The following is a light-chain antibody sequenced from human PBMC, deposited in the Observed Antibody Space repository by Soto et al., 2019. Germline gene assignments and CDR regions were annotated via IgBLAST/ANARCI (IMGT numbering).Light chain of an antibody. Sequence: EIVLTQSPGTLSFSPGERATLFCRASQSVSSSYLAWYQQKPGQAPRLLIYGASSRATGIPDRFSGSGSGTDFTLTISRLEPEDFAVYYCQQYGSSLWTFGQGTKVDIK. CDR2: GAS. CDR3: QQYGSSLWT. V-gene: IGKV3-20*01. J-gene: IGKJ1*01. CDR1: QSVSSSY.